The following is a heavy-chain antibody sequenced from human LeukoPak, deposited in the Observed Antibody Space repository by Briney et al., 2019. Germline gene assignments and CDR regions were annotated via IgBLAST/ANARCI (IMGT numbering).Heavy chain of an antibody. D-gene: IGHD3-3*01. CDR3: ARDTDFWSAYRFDY. CDR1: GGSISSSSYY. Sequence: PSETLSLTCTVSGGSISSSSYYWGWIRQPPGKGLEWIGSIYYSGSTYYNPSLKSRVTISVDTSKNQFSLKLSSVTAADTAVYYCARDTDFWSAYRFDYWGQGTPVTVSS. V-gene: IGHV4-39*07. CDR2: IYYSGST. J-gene: IGHJ4*02.